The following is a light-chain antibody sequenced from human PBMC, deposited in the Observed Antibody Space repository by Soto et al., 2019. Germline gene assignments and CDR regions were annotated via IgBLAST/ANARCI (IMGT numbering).Light chain of an antibody. V-gene: IGKV2D-29*01. CDR1: PSFLHSDGKTY. Sequence: DFVRTETPLSLSVTPGQPASIAGESGPSFLHSDGKTYLYWYLQQPGQPPQLLIYEVSNRFSGVPDRFSGSGSGTDFTLKISRVEAEDVGVYYCMQSIQFPLTFGQGTRLEIK. J-gene: IGKJ5*01. CDR2: EVS. CDR3: MQSIQFPLT.